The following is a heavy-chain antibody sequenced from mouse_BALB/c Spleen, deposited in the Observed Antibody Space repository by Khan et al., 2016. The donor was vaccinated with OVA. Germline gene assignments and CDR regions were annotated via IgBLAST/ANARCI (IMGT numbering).Heavy chain of an antibody. D-gene: IGHD2-2*01. Sequence: QVQLQQSGPELVRPGVSVKISCKGSGYTFTDYVMHWVKQSHAKSLEWIGVISTYYGNTDYNQKFKGKATMTVDKSSNTAYMELARFTSEDSAIYYWARGSGYDRFAYWGQGTLVTVSA. CDR2: ISTYYGNT. CDR1: GYTFTDYV. J-gene: IGHJ3*01. CDR3: ARGSGYDRFAY. V-gene: IGHV1S137*01.